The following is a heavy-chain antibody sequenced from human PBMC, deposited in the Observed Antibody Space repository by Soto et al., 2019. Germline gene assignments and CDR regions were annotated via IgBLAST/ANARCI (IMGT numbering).Heavy chain of an antibody. J-gene: IGHJ6*02. CDR1: GFSLTNNKMG. D-gene: IGHD5-12*01. V-gene: IGHV2-26*01. CDR3: ARISGGSPYYYAMAV. Sequence: SGPTLVNPTETLTLTCTVSGFSLTNNKMGVSWIRQPPGKALEWLANIFSSDEKSYSTSLKSRLTISQDTSKSQVVLKVTNMDPVDTATYYCARISGGSPYYYAMAVWGQGTTVTVSS. CDR2: IFSSDEK.